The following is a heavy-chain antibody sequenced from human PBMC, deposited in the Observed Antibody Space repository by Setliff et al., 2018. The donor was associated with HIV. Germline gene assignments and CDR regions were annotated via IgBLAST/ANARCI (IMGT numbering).Heavy chain of an antibody. Sequence: LRLSCAASGFAFSHYGMHWVRQAPGKGLVWVSRTNTDGSSISHADSVKGRFTISRDNAKNSLYLQMNSLRAEDTAVYYCASSYYYDSSGYGSSYWGQGTLVTVSS. D-gene: IGHD3-22*01. CDR2: TNTDGSSI. V-gene: IGHV3-74*01. CDR1: GFAFSHYG. J-gene: IGHJ4*02. CDR3: ASSYYYDSSGYGSSY.